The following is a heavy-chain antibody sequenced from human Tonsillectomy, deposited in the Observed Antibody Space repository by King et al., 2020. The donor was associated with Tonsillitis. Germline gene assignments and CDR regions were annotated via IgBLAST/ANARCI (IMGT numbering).Heavy chain of an antibody. V-gene: IGHV3-7*01. D-gene: IGHD3-3*01. CDR2: IKQDGSEK. CDR3: ARDKISYYDFWSGDGYYYYGMDV. Sequence: VQLVESGGGLVQPGGSLRLSCAASGFTFSSYWMSWVRQAPGKGLEWVANIKQDGSEKYYVDSVKGRFTISRDNAKNSLYLQMNSLRAEDTAVYYCARDKISYYDFWSGDGYYYYGMDVWGQGTTVTVSS. CDR1: GFTFSSYW. J-gene: IGHJ6*02.